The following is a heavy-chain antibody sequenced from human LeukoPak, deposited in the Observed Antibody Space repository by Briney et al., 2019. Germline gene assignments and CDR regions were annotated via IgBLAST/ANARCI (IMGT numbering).Heavy chain of an antibody. V-gene: IGHV3-15*01. D-gene: IGHD3-10*01. Sequence: PAGSPRLFCAASWGSVSSNYISNVRQAPGEGRVWGGRIKTKTDGGTTDYAAAVKGRFTISRDDSKKTLYLQMNRLKTEDTGVYYCSTYYYASGNYGQLLPDNWGQGTLVTVSS. J-gene: IGHJ4*02. CDR1: WGSVSSNY. CDR3: STYYYASGNYGQLLPDN. CDR2: IKTKTDGGTT.